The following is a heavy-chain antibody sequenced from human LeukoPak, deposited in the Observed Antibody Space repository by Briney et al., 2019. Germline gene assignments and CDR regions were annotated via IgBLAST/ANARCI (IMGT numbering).Heavy chain of an antibody. D-gene: IGHD3-10*01. CDR3: ARGFGYYGSGSYAFDI. Sequence: SETLSLTCTVSGGSISSGSYYWSWIRQPAGKGLEWIGRIYTSGSTNYNPSLKSRVTISVDTSKNQFSLKLSSVTAADTAVYYCARGFGYYGSGSYAFDIWGQGTMVTVSS. CDR2: IYTSGST. J-gene: IGHJ3*02. CDR1: GGSISSGSYY. V-gene: IGHV4-61*02.